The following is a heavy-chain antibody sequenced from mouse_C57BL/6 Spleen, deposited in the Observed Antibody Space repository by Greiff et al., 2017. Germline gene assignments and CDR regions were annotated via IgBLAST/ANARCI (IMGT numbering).Heavy chain of an antibody. D-gene: IGHD2-2*01. CDR3: ARSLYYGYDGVAY. CDR2: IHPNSGST. CDR1: GYTFTSYW. V-gene: IGHV1-64*01. Sequence: VQLQQPGAELVKPGASVKLSCKASGYTFTSYWMHWVKQRPGQGLEWIGMIHPNSGSTNYNEKFKSKATLTVDKSSSTAYMQLISLTSEDSAVYYCARSLYYGYDGVAYWGQGTLVTVSA. J-gene: IGHJ3*01.